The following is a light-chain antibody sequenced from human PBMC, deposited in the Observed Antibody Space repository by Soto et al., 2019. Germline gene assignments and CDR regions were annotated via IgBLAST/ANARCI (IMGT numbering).Light chain of an antibody. CDR2: DVT. J-gene: IGLJ1*01. CDR3: SSHSNITPYV. Sequence: QSALTQPASVSGSPGQSITISCTGTSSDVGGYNYVSWYQQHPGKAPKLMIYDVTNRPSGVSNRFSGSKSGNTASLTISGLQAEDEADYFCSSHSNITPYVFGTGTQLTVL. V-gene: IGLV2-14*01. CDR1: SSDVGGYNY.